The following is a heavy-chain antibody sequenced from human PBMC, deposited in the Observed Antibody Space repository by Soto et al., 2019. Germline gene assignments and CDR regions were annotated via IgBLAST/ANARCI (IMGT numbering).Heavy chain of an antibody. CDR3: ASNFWTDAAYRDGTLIF. Sequence: QMLLEESGPGLVKPSETLSLTCSVSGGSVTNYYWHWIRQSPGKGLEWIGYLSSSGATSYSPPLKSRATISVDSPKNHLPMKMPSVTAAAAALFFCASNFWTDAAYRDGTLIFGGKGTLVPVSS. D-gene: IGHD3-3*01. J-gene: IGHJ3*01. V-gene: IGHV4-4*09. CDR1: GGSVTNYY. CDR2: LSSSGAT.